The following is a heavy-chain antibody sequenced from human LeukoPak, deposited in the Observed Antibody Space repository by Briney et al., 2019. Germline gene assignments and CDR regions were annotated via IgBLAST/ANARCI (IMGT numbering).Heavy chain of an antibody. Sequence: GGSLRLSCAASGFTFSSYWMSWVRQAPGKGLEWVVNIKQDGSEKYYVDSVKGRFTISRDNAKNSLYLQMNSLRAEDTAVYYCARVYSRIYYYYYGMDVWGQGTTVTVSS. V-gene: IGHV3-7*04. D-gene: IGHD1-14*01. J-gene: IGHJ6*02. CDR1: GFTFSSYW. CDR2: IKQDGSEK. CDR3: ARVYSRIYYYYYGMDV.